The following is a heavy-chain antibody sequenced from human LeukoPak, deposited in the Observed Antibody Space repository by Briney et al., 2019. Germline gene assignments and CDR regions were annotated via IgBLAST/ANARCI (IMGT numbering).Heavy chain of an antibody. J-gene: IGHJ4*02. CDR3: ARSYGSGSYYPYFDY. V-gene: IGHV1-69*04. CDR2: IIPILGIA. Sequence: SVKVSCKASGGTFSSYAITWVRQAPGQGLEWMGRIIPILGIANYAQKFQGRVTITADKSTSTAYMELSSLRSEDTAVYYCARSYGSGSYYPYFDYWGQGTLVTVSS. D-gene: IGHD3-10*01. CDR1: GGTFSSYA.